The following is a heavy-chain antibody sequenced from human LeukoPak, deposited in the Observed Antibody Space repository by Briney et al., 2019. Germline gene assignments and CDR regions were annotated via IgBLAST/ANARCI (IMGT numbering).Heavy chain of an antibody. CDR3: ARAHGRKDSLPHYVDQ. CDR2: IYYTGTT. D-gene: IGHD5-18*01. Sequence: SETLSLTCTVSGDSISSYYWNWIREPPGKGLEWIGYIYYTGTTNYNPSLKSRVTISVDTSKNQFSLKLNSVTAADTAVYYCARAHGRKDSLPHYVDQWGQGTLVTVSS. CDR1: GDSISSYY. V-gene: IGHV4-59*01. J-gene: IGHJ4*02.